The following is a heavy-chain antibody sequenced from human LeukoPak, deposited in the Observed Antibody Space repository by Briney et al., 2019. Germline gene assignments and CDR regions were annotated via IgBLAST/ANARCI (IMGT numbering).Heavy chain of an antibody. CDR1: GYTFTGYY. Sequence: ASVKVSCKASGYTFTGYYMHWVRQAPGQGLGWMGWINPNSGGTNYAQKFQGRVTMTRDTSISTAYMELSRLRSDDTAVYYCARDRVVPAAIFDYWGQGTLVTVSS. V-gene: IGHV1-2*02. CDR2: INPNSGGT. J-gene: IGHJ4*02. D-gene: IGHD2-2*02. CDR3: ARDRVVPAAIFDY.